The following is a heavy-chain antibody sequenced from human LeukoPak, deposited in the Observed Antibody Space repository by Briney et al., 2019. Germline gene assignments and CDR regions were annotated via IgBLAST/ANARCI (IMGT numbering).Heavy chain of an antibody. CDR2: IIPIFGTA. D-gene: IGHD5-24*01. Sequence: ASVKVSCKASGGTFSSYAISWVRQAPGQGLEWMGGIIPIFGTANYAQKFQGRVTITADEFTSTAYMELSSLRSEDTAVYYCARGGMAIAPFDYWGQGTLVTVSS. CDR3: ARGGMAIAPFDY. J-gene: IGHJ4*02. CDR1: GGTFSSYA. V-gene: IGHV1-69*13.